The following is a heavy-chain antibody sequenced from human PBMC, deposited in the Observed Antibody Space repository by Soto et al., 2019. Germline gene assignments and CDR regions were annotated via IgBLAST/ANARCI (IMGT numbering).Heavy chain of an antibody. CDR2: ISYDGSNK. Sequence: GGSLRLSCAASGFTFSSYAMHWVRQAPGKGLEWVAVISYDGSNKYYADSVKGRFTISRDNSKNTLYLQMNSLRAEDTAVYYCARDRGYSSSDYFDYWGQGTLVTVSS. CDR1: GFTFSSYA. J-gene: IGHJ4*02. D-gene: IGHD6-6*01. V-gene: IGHV3-30-3*01. CDR3: ARDRGYSSSDYFDY.